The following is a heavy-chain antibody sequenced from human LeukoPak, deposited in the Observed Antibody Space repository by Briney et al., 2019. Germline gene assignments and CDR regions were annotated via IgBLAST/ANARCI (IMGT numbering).Heavy chain of an antibody. J-gene: IGHJ4*02. Sequence: GRSLRLSCAASGFAFSGYWMTSVAQAAGKGAEWIANINRDGRAPQYVDSVKGRFTISRANAKNSLYLQMNSLRAEDTAVYYCARFSRSSSGYWGQGSLVTVSS. CDR3: ARFSRSSSGY. CDR1: GFAFSGYW. CDR2: INRDGRAP. V-gene: IGHV3-7*01. D-gene: IGHD6-13*01.